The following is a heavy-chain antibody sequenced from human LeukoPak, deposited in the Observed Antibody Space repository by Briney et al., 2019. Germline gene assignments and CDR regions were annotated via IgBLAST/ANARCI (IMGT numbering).Heavy chain of an antibody. Sequence: SQTLSLTCTVSGGSISSGGYYWSWTRQHPGKGLEWIGYIYYSGSTYYNPSLKSRVTISVDTSKNQFSLKLSSVTAADTAVYYCASEYYYDSSGYYYNYWGQGTLVTVSS. J-gene: IGHJ4*02. V-gene: IGHV4-31*03. CDR2: IYYSGST. D-gene: IGHD3-22*01. CDR1: GGSISSGGYY. CDR3: ASEYYYDSSGYYYNY.